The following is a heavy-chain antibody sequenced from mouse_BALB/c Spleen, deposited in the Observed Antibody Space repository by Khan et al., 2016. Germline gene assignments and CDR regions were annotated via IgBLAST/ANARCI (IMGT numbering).Heavy chain of an antibody. V-gene: IGHV3-2*02. CDR2: ISYSGST. J-gene: IGHJ3*01. CDR1: GYSITSDYA. Sequence: EVQLQESGPGLVKPSQSLSLTCTVTGYSITSDYAWNWIRQFPGNKLEWMGYISYSGSTSYNPSLKSRISITRDTSKNQFFLQLNSVTTEDTVTYYCASGGSPFAYWGQGTLVTVSA. CDR3: ASGGSPFAY.